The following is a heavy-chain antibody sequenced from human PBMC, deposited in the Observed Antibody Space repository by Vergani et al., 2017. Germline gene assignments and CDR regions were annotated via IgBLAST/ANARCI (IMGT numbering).Heavy chain of an antibody. CDR3: ARARYGSSGFDY. CDR1: GFTFSSYS. J-gene: IGHJ4*02. D-gene: IGHD3-22*01. V-gene: IGHV3-21*01. CDR2: ISSSSSYI. Sequence: EVQLLESGGGLVQPGGSLRLSCAASGFTFSSYSMNWVRQAPGKGLEWVSSISSSSSYIYYADSVKGRFTISRDNAKTSLYLQMNSLRAEDTAVYYCARARYGSSGFDYWGQGTLVTVSS.